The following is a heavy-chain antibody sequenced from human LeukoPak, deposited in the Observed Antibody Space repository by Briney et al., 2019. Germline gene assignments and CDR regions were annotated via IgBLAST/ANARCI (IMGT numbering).Heavy chain of an antibody. CDR2: ISYDGSNK. CDR3: ARDLIVGSISYYFDY. V-gene: IGHV3-30*03. Sequence: GGSLRLSCAASGFTFSSYGMHWVRQAPGKGLEWVAVISYDGSNKYYADSVKGRFTISRDNSKNTLYLQMNSLRAEDTAVYCCARDLIVGSISYYFDYWGQGTLVTVAS. CDR1: GFTFSSYG. J-gene: IGHJ4*02. D-gene: IGHD1-26*01.